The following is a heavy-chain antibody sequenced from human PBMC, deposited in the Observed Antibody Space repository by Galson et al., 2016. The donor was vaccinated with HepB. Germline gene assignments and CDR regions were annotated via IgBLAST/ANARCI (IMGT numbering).Heavy chain of an antibody. Sequence: SLRLSCAASEFTVSDHYIDWVRQAPGKGLEWIGRSRNKANSYSTEYAASVQGRFTISRDDSQNSLYLQMNSLKTEDTAVYYCGRYRTSGGGMDVWGQGATVTVS. CDR1: EFTVSDHY. D-gene: IGHD3-16*01. J-gene: IGHJ6*02. CDR2: SRNKANSYST. V-gene: IGHV3-72*01. CDR3: GRYRTSGGGMDV.